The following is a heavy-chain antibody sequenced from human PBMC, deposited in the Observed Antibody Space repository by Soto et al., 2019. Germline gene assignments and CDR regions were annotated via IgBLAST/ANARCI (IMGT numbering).Heavy chain of an antibody. J-gene: IGHJ6*02. V-gene: IGHV3-48*02. CDR1: GFTFSSYS. CDR2: ISSSSTI. Sequence: HPGGSLRLSCAASGFTFSSYSMNWVRQAPGKGLEWVSYISSSSTIYYADSVKGRFTISRDNDKNSLYLQMNSLRDEDTAVYYCARLPVAVYGGNPYYYYYGMDVWGQGTTATVSS. CDR3: ARLPVAVYGGNPYYYYYGMDV. D-gene: IGHD2-15*01.